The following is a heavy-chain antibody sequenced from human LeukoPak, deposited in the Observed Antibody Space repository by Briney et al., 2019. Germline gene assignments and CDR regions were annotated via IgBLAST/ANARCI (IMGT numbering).Heavy chain of an antibody. CDR2: INERGRDT. V-gene: IGHV3-74*03. CDR1: GFTFSNHW. Sequence: GGSLRLSCAASGFTFSNHWMHWVPKTPGKGLVWVSRINERGRDTMYADSVKGRFTISRDSAKNSLYLQMNSLRAEDTAVYYCARAYYDSSGYCTGYWGQGTLVTVSS. D-gene: IGHD3-22*01. J-gene: IGHJ4*02. CDR3: ARAYYDSSGYCTGY.